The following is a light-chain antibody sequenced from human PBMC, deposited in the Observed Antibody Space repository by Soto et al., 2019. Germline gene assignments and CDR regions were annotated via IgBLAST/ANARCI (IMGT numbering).Light chain of an antibody. CDR3: QQYGSSPLIT. Sequence: VMTQSPDSLAVSLGERATINCKSSQRVLCSSDNKSYLSWYQQKPGQTPKVLIYRASSRATGIPDRFSGSGSGTDFTLTISRLEPEDFAVYHCQQYGSSPLITFGQGTRLEIK. J-gene: IGKJ5*01. CDR2: RAS. V-gene: IGKV4-1*01. CDR1: QRVLCSSDNKSY.